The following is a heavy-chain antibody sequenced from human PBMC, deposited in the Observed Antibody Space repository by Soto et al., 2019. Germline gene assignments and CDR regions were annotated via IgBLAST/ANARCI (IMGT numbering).Heavy chain of an antibody. D-gene: IGHD6-6*01. CDR3: AREYSNSPEAFDF. CDR1: GGSVDRDSYY. Sequence: QVQLQESGPGLVKPSETLSLTCTVSGGSVDRDSYYWTWIRQPPGKGLEWIGYIYNSGRTNYNPSLESRVTISIDTSRNQFSLKLTSVTAADTAVFYCAREYSNSPEAFDFWGQGTLVTVSS. V-gene: IGHV4-61*01. J-gene: IGHJ4*02. CDR2: IYNSGRT.